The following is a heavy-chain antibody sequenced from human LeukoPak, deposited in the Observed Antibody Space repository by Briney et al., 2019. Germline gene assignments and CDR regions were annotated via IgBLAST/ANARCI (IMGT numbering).Heavy chain of an antibody. D-gene: IGHD6-13*01. CDR2: IKQDGSEK. J-gene: IGHJ4*02. Sequence: GGSLRLSCAASGFTFSSYWMSWVRQAPGKGLEWVANIKQDGSEKYYVDSVKGRFTISRDNAKNSLYLQMNSLRAEDTAVYYCARVAASSSWEIDYWGQGTLVTVSS. V-gene: IGHV3-7*01. CDR1: GFTFSSYW. CDR3: ARVAASSSWEIDY.